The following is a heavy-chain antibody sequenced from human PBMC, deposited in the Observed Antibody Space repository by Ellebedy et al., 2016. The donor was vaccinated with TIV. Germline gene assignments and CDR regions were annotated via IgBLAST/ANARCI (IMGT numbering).Heavy chain of an antibody. CDR1: GGSISSYY. Sequence: MPSETLSLTCTLSGGSISSYYWSWIRQPPGKGLEWIGYIYYSGSTNYNPSLKSGVTISVDTSKNQFSLKLSSETASDTAVYYCARGSGDYDSSGYYTTHFDYWGQGTLVTVSS. V-gene: IGHV4-59*01. D-gene: IGHD3-22*01. J-gene: IGHJ4*02. CDR2: IYYSGST. CDR3: ARGSGDYDSSGYYTTHFDY.